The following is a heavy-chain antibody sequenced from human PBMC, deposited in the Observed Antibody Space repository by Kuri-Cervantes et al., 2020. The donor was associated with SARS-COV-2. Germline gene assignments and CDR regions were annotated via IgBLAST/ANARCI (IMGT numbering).Heavy chain of an antibody. D-gene: IGHD4-17*01. Sequence: GESLKISCAASGFTFSSYGMHWVRQAPGKGLEWVAVIWYDGVNKYYADSVKGRFTISRDNSKNTLYLQMNSLRAEDTAVYYCAKVSDSMTTVTTLGVWGQGTLVTVSS. J-gene: IGHJ4*02. CDR1: GFTFSSYG. CDR2: IWYDGVNK. V-gene: IGHV3-33*06. CDR3: AKVSDSMTTVTTLGV.